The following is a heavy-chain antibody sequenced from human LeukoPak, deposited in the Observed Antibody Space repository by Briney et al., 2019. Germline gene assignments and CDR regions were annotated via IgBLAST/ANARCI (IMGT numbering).Heavy chain of an antibody. CDR1: GFTFSSYA. Sequence: GGSPRLSCAASGFTFSSYAMHWVRQAPGKGLEWVAVISYDGGNKYYAEAVKGRFTISRDNSKNTLYLQMNSLRAEDTAVYYCAREGPYYFDYWGQGTLVTVSS. CDR3: AREGPYYFDY. V-gene: IGHV3-30-3*01. J-gene: IGHJ4*02. CDR2: ISYDGGNK.